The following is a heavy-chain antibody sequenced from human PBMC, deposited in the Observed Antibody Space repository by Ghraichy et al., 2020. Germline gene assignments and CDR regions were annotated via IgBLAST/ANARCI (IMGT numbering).Heavy chain of an antibody. CDR2: IYYSGST. CDR1: GGSISSYY. Sequence: ESLNISCTVSGGSISSYYWSWIRQPPGKGLEWIGYIYYSGSTNYNPSLKSRVTISVDTSKNQFSLKLSSVTAADTAVYYCARHVGLRHFDYWGQGTLVTVSS. V-gene: IGHV4-59*08. CDR3: ARHVGLRHFDY. D-gene: IGHD5-12*01. J-gene: IGHJ4*02.